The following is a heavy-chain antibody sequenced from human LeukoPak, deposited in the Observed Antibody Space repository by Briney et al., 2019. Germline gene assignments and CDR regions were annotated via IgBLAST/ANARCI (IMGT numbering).Heavy chain of an antibody. CDR3: ARSVVWYSSGWHFDY. V-gene: IGHV4-39*07. CDR2: INHSGST. CDR1: GGSISSGDYY. Sequence: SETLSLTCTVSGGSISSGDYYWSWIRQPPGKGLEWIGEINHSGSTNYNPSLKSRVTISVDTSKNQFSLKLSSVTAADTAVYYCARSVVWYSSGWHFDYWGQGTLVTVSS. D-gene: IGHD6-19*01. J-gene: IGHJ4*02.